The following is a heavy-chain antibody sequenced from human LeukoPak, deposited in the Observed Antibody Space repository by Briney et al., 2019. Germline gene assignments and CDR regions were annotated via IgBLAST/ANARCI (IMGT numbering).Heavy chain of an antibody. CDR2: INPNSGGT. V-gene: IGHV1-2*02. D-gene: IGHD2-15*01. Sequence: GASVKVSCKASRYTFTGYYMHWVRQAPGQGLEWMGWINPNSGGTNYAQKFQGRVTMTRDTSISTAYMELSRLRSDDTAVYYCARDLKVRDRIFPRGYYYYMDVWGKGTTVTISS. J-gene: IGHJ6*03. CDR1: RYTFTGYY. CDR3: ARDLKVRDRIFPRGYYYYMDV.